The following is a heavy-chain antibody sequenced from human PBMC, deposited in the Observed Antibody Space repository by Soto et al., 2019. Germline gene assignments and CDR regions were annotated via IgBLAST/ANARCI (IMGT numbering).Heavy chain of an antibody. D-gene: IGHD1-1*01. Sequence: SETLSLTCTVSGGSISSDYYHWTWIRQSPERGLEWIGYMSHSGSTLYNPSLKSRVTISVDTSKNQFSLKMSSVTAADTALYYCARVERGTATTVVDAFDIWGPGTMVTVSS. J-gene: IGHJ3*02. CDR3: ARVERGTATTVVDAFDI. CDR1: GGSISSDYYH. CDR2: MSHSGST. V-gene: IGHV4-30-2*06.